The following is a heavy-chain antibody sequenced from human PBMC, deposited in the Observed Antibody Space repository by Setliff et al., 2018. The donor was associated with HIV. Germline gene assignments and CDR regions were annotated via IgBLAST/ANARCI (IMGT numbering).Heavy chain of an antibody. CDR3: ARAAAGNTGPFDL. D-gene: IGHD4-17*01. Sequence: SETLSLTCTVSGGSINSGGYYWSWIRQPAGKGLERIGRVSSRGDTNYNPSLKSRVTMSVDTSKNQFSLKLTSVTASDTAVYYCARAAAGNTGPFDLWGQGSPVTVSS. J-gene: IGHJ4*02. V-gene: IGHV4-61*02. CDR2: VSSRGDT. CDR1: GGSINSGGYY.